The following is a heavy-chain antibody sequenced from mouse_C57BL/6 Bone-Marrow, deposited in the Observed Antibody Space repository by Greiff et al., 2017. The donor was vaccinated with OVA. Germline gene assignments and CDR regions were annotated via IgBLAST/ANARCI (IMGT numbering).Heavy chain of an antibody. V-gene: IGHV5-17*01. Sequence: EVNVVESGGGLVKPGGSLTLSCAASGFTFSDYGMHWVRQAPEKGLEWVAYISSGSSTIYYADTVKGRFTISRDNAKNTLFLQMTSLRSEDTAMYYCARYYDYEAWFAYWGQGTLVTVSA. CDR1: GFTFSDYG. CDR3: ARYYDYEAWFAY. CDR2: ISSGSSTI. D-gene: IGHD2-4*01. J-gene: IGHJ3*01.